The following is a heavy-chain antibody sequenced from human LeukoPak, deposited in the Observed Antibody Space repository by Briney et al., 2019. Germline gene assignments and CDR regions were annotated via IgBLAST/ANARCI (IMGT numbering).Heavy chain of an antibody. V-gene: IGHV1-46*01. CDR2: INPSGGST. D-gene: IGHD4-11*01. CDR1: GYTFTSYY. CDR3: ARVNHSPLGDYSNLNRGYYYMDV. Sequence: GAPVKVSCKASGYTFTSYYMHWVRQAPGQGLEWMGIINPSGGSTSYAQKFQGRVTMTRDTSTSTVYMELSSLRSEDTAVYYCARVNHSPLGDYSNLNRGYYYMDVWGKGTTVTVSS. J-gene: IGHJ6*03.